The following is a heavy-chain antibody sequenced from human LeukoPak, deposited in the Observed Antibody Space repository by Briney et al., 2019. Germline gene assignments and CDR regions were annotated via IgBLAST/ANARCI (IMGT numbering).Heavy chain of an antibody. Sequence: GGSLRLSRAASGFTFSSYAMHWVRQAPGKGLEWVAVISYDGSNKYYADSVKGRFTISRDNSKNTLYLQMNSLRAEDTAVYYCARENWNWRPHYYYGMDVWGQGTTVTVSS. CDR2: ISYDGSNK. CDR1: GFTFSSYA. D-gene: IGHD1-7*01. CDR3: ARENWNWRPHYYYGMDV. V-gene: IGHV3-30-3*01. J-gene: IGHJ6*02.